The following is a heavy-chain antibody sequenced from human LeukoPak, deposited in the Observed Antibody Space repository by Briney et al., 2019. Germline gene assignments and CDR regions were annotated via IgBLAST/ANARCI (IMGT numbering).Heavy chain of an antibody. Sequence: ASVKVSCKASGYTFTSYYMHWVRQASGQGLEWMGIINPSGGSTSYAQKFQGRVTMTRDTSTSTVYMELSSLRSEDTAVYYCARDLMVREINFPIHYYYYGMDVWGQGTTVTVSS. CDR1: GYTFTSYY. D-gene: IGHD3-10*01. V-gene: IGHV1-46*01. J-gene: IGHJ6*02. CDR3: ARDLMVREINFPIHYYYYGMDV. CDR2: INPSGGST.